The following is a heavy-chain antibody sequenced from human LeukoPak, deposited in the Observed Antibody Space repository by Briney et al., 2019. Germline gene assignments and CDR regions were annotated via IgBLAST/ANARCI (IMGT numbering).Heavy chain of an antibody. Sequence: GGSLRLSCAASGFTFSSYDMHWVRQAPGKGLEWVAVISYDGSNKYYADSVKGRFTISRDNSKNTLYLQMNSLRAEDTAVYYCAKAYSYGSKVYYYYGMDVWGQGTTVTVSS. CDR2: ISYDGSNK. J-gene: IGHJ6*02. CDR1: GFTFSSYD. CDR3: AKAYSYGSKVYYYYGMDV. D-gene: IGHD5-18*01. V-gene: IGHV3-30*18.